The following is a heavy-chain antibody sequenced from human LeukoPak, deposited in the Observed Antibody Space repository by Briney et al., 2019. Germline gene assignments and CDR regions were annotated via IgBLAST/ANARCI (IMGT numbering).Heavy chain of an antibody. CDR1: GYTFTSYD. J-gene: IGHJ6*02. Sequence: GASVKVSCKASGYTFTSYDINWVRQATGQGLEWMGWMNPNSGNTGYAQKFQGRVTMTRNTSISTAYMKLSSLRSEDTAVYYCAREEAVVAATTVGYYYYGMDVWGQGTTVTVSS. CDR3: AREEAVVAATTVGYYYYGMDV. D-gene: IGHD2-15*01. CDR2: MNPNSGNT. V-gene: IGHV1-8*01.